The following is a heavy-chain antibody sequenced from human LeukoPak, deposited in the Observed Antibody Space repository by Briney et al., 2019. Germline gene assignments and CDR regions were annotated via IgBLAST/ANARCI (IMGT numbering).Heavy chain of an antibody. CDR1: GGSISSSSYY. CDR3: ARADTIFGVVIDAFDI. Sequence: SETLSLACTVSGGSISSSSYYWGWIRQPPGKGLEWFGSIYYSGSTYYNPSLKSRVTISVDTSKNQFSLKLSSVTAADTSVYYCARADTIFGVVIDAFDIWGQGTMVTVSS. V-gene: IGHV4-39*07. J-gene: IGHJ3*02. CDR2: IYYSGST. D-gene: IGHD3-3*01.